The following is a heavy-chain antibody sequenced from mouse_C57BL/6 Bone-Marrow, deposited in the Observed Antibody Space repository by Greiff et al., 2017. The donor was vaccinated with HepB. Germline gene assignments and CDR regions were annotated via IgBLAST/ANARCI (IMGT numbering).Heavy chain of an antibody. CDR1: GYTFTSYW. CDR2: IYPGSGST. J-gene: IGHJ1*03. CDR3: ARPPIYDGYPLYFDV. D-gene: IGHD2-3*01. Sequence: QVQLQQPGAELVKPGASVKMSCKASGYTFTSYWITWVKQRPGHGLEWIGDIYPGSGSTNYNEKFKSKATLTVDTSSSTAYMQLSSLTSEDSAVYYCARPPIYDGYPLYFDVWGTGTTVTVSS. V-gene: IGHV1-55*01.